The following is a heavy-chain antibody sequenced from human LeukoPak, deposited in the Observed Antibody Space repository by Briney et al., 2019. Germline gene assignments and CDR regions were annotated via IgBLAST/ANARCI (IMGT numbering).Heavy chain of an antibody. V-gene: IGHV3-53*01. Sequence: GGSLRLSCAASGFTVSSNYMSWVRQAPGKGLEWVSVIYSGGSTYYADSVKGRFTISRDNSKNTLYLQMNSLRAEDTAVYYCARDSGDSSGSLAFDYWGQAPLVTVSS. D-gene: IGHD3-22*01. CDR2: IYSGGST. J-gene: IGHJ4*02. CDR1: GFTVSSNY. CDR3: ARDSGDSSGSLAFDY.